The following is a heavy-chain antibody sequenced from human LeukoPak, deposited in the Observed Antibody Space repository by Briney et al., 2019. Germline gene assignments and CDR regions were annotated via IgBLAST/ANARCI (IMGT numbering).Heavy chain of an antibody. CDR3: AKIGSMITFGGVIVI. D-gene: IGHD3-16*02. CDR2: IWSDGSNK. J-gene: IGHJ4*02. V-gene: IGHV3-30*02. CDR1: GFTFSNYG. Sequence: GGSLRLSCEAAGFTFSNYGMHWVRQAPGKGLEWVAVIWSDGSNKYYADSVKGRFTISRDNSKNTLYLQMNSLRAEDTAVYYCAKIGSMITFGGVIVIWGQGTLVTVSS.